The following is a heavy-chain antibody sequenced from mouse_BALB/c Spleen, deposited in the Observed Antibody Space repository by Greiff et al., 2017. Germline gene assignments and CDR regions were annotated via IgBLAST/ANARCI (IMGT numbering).Heavy chain of an antibody. CDR2: ISSGGSYT. CDR3: ARRGVITTVVADYFDY. V-gene: IGHV5-6*02. J-gene: IGHJ2*01. Sequence: EVKLVESGGDLVKPGGSLKLSCAASGFTFSSYGMSWVRQTPDKRLEWVATISSGGSYTYYPDSVKGRFTISRDNAKNTLYLQMSSLKSEDTAMYYCARRGVITTVVADYFDYWGQGTTLTVSS. CDR1: GFTFSSYG. D-gene: IGHD1-1*01.